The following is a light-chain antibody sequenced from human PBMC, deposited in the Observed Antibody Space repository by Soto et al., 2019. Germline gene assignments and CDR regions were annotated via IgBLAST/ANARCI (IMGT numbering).Light chain of an antibody. CDR3: QQYYSYPHT. Sequence: AIRMTQSPSSLPASTGDRVTITCRASQGISSYLAWYQQKPGKAPKLLIYAASTLQSGVPSRFSGSGSVTDFTLTISCLQSEDFAPSYCQQYYSYPHTFGQGTKLEIK. J-gene: IGKJ2*01. CDR1: QGISSY. V-gene: IGKV1-8*01. CDR2: AAS.